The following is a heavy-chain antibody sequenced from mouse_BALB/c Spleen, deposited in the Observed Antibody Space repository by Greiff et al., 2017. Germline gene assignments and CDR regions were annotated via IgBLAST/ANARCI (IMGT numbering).Heavy chain of an antibody. J-gene: IGHJ2*01. CDR1: GFTFSSYG. CDR3: ARRSLLDY. Sequence: VQLKESGGGLVQPGGSLKLSCAASGFTFSSYGMSWVRQTPDKRLELVATINSNGGSTYYPDSVKGRFTISRDNAKNTLYLQMSSLKSEDTAMYYCARRSLLDYWGQGTTLTVSS. CDR2: INSNGGST. V-gene: IGHV5-6-3*01.